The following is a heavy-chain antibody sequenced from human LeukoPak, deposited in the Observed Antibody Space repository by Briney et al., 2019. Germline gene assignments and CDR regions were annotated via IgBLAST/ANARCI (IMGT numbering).Heavy chain of an antibody. CDR2: IIPIFGTA. J-gene: IGHJ5*02. CDR1: GGTFSSYA. D-gene: IGHD1-7*01. Sequence: SVKVSCKASGGTFSSYAISWVRQAPGQGLEWMGGIIPIFGTANYAQKFQGRVTITTDESTSTAYMELSSLRSEDTAVYYCARGRNYVGSWFDPWGQGTLVTVSP. V-gene: IGHV1-69*05. CDR3: ARGRNYVGSWFDP.